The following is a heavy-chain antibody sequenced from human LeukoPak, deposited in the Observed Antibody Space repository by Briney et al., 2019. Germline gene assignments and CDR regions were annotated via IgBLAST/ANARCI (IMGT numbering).Heavy chain of an antibody. CDR2: ISYDGSNK. Sequence: GGSLRLSCAASGFTFSSYGMHWVRQAPGKGLEWVAVISYDGSNKYYADSVKGRFTISRDNSKNTLYLQMNSLRAEDTAVYYCAKDVGIAVVYGMDVWGQGTTVTVSS. CDR1: GFTFSSYG. D-gene: IGHD6-19*01. J-gene: IGHJ6*02. CDR3: AKDVGIAVVYGMDV. V-gene: IGHV3-30*18.